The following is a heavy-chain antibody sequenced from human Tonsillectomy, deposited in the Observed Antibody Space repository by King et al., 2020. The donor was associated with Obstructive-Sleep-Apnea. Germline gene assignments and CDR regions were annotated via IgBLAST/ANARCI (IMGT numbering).Heavy chain of an antibody. D-gene: IGHD6-19*01. CDR1: GFTFRSYA. J-gene: IGHJ4*02. CDR3: ARGHSSGWYYFDY. CDR2: ISSEGSNK. V-gene: IGHV3-30*04. Sequence: VQLVESGGGVVQPGRSLRLSCAVSGFTFRSYAMHWVRQAPGKGLEWVAVISSEGSNKYHADSVKGRFTLSRDNSKNTLYLQMTSLRAEDTAVYYCARGHSSGWYYFDYWGQGTLVTVSS.